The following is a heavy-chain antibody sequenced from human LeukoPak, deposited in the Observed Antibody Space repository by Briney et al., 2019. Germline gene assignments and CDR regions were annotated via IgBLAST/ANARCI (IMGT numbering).Heavy chain of an antibody. V-gene: IGHV4-59*08. CDR1: DGSISTYY. CDR3: TRESSSSPDS. D-gene: IGHD6-6*01. J-gene: IGHJ5*01. CDR2: IYYSGST. Sequence: SETLSLTCTVSDGSISTYYWSWIRQPPGKGLEWIGYIYYSGSTNYNPSLKSRVTISVDTSKNQFSLKVSSVTAADTAIYYCTRESSSSPDSWGQGTLVTVSS.